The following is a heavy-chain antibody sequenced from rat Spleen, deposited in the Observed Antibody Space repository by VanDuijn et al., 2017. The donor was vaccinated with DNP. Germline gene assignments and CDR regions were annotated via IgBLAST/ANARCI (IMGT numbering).Heavy chain of an antibody. CDR2: VNSAGTT. D-gene: IGHD5-1*01. CDR1: GYSITSSYR. J-gene: IGHJ3*01. V-gene: IGHV3-3*01. CDR3: ASSGLGRGFAY. Sequence: EVQLQESGPGLVKPSQSLSLTCSVTGYSITSSYRWNWIRKFPGNKLEWMGSVNSAGTTNYNPSLKSRISITRATSKNQFFLQVNSVTTEDTATYYCASSGLGRGFAYWGQGTLVTVSS.